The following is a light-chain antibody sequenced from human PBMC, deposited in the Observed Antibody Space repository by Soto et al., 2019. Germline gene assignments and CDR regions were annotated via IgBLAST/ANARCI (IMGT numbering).Light chain of an antibody. V-gene: IGKV1-5*03. CDR2: KVS. Sequence: DIQMTQSPSTLSASVGDRVTITCRASQSIRNWLAWYQQSPGKAPKLLIYKVSTLRSGVPSRFSGGGSGTEFTLTISSLQPDDFATSYCQQYDSYPYTLGPGTKLEIK. CDR1: QSIRNW. J-gene: IGKJ2*01. CDR3: QQYDSYPYT.